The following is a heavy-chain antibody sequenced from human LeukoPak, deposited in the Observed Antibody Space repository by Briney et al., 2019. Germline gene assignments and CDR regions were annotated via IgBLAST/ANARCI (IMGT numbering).Heavy chain of an antibody. CDR2: IRSKANSYAT. J-gene: IGHJ4*02. CDR1: GFTFSGSA. D-gene: IGHD4-17*01. CDR3: AEGRGLSRNGIDY. Sequence: GGSLRLSCAASGFTFSGSAMHWVRQASGKGLEWVGRIRSKANSYATAYAASVKGRFTISRDDSKNTAYLQMNSLNTAGTAVYYCAEGRGLSRNGIDYWGQGILVSVSS. V-gene: IGHV3-73*01.